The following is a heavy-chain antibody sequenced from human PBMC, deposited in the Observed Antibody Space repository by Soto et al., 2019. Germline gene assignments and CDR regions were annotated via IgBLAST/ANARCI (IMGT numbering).Heavy chain of an antibody. CDR1: GGTFSSYA. V-gene: IGHV1-69*13. CDR3: AREGGYNNFDY. J-gene: IGHJ4*02. D-gene: IGHD5-12*01. CDR2: IIPIFGTA. Sequence: GASLKVCCKASGGTFSSYAISWVRQAPGQGLEWMGGIIPIFGTANYAQKFQGRVTITADESTSTAYMELSSLRSEDTAVYYCAREGGYNNFDYWGQGTLVTVSS.